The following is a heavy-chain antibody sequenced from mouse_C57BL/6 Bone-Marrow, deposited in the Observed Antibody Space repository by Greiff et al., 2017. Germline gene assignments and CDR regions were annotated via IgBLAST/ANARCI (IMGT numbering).Heavy chain of an antibody. CDR2: IYPGNGGT. CDR3: ARYFLKFAEYDEFAD. D-gene: IGHD1-3*01. V-gene: IGHV1-53*01. J-gene: IGHJ3*01. Sequence: QVQLQQPGTELVKPGASVKLSCKASGYTFTSYWMTWVKQRPGQGLEWIGNIYPGNGGTNYNEKFKSKATLTVDKSSSTAYMQLSSLTSEDSAVSDCARYFLKFAEYDEFADWGQATLVTVAA. CDR1: GYTFTSYW.